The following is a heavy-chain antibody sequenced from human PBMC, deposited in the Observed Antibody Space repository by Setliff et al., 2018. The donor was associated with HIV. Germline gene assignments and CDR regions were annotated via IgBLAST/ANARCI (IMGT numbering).Heavy chain of an antibody. CDR1: GYTFTTYS. V-gene: IGHV7-4-1*02. J-gene: IGHJ4*02. CDR3: ARSRLFFGVVTFDY. D-gene: IGHD3-3*01. CDR2: INTNTGNP. Sequence: ASVKVSCKASGYTFTTYSMNWVRQAPGQGLEWMGWINTNTGNPTYAQGFTGRFVFSLDTSVSAAYLQISSLKAEDTAVYYCARSRLFFGVVTFDYWGQGTLVTVSS.